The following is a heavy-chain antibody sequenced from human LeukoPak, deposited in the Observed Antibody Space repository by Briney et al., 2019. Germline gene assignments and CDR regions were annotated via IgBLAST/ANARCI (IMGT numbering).Heavy chain of an antibody. CDR3: AKVSLRYYYYGMDV. Sequence: GGSLRLSCAASGFTFDDYAMHWVRQAPGKGLEWVSGISWNSGSIGYADSVKGRFTISRDNAKNSLYLQMNSLRAEDTALYYCAKVSLRYYYYGMDVWGQGTTVTVPS. CDR1: GFTFDDYA. CDR2: ISWNSGSI. J-gene: IGHJ6*02. V-gene: IGHV3-9*01.